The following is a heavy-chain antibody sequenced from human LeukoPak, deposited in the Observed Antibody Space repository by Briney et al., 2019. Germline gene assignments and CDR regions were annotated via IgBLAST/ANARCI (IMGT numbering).Heavy chain of an antibody. CDR3: ARDFIIGWPVYYDSSGDALDI. CDR1: GFNFSSYA. D-gene: IGHD3-22*01. J-gene: IGHJ3*02. Sequence: GGSLRLSCAASGFNFSSYAMHWVRQAPGKGLEWVAVISYDGSNKYYADSVKGRFTISSDNSKNTLYLQMNSLRAEDTAVYYCARDFIIGWPVYYDSSGDALDIWGQGTMVTVSS. V-gene: IGHV3-30-3*01. CDR2: ISYDGSNK.